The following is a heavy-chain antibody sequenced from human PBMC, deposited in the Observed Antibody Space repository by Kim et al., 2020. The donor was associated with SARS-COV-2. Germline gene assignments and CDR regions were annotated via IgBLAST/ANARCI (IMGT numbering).Heavy chain of an antibody. CDR1: GGSISSSSYY. CDR2: IYYSGST. D-gene: IGHD6-13*01. CDR3: ARHTAAAANNTFDY. V-gene: IGHV4-39*01. J-gene: IGHJ4*02. Sequence: SETLSLTCTVSGGSISSSSYYWGWIRQPPGKGLEWIGSIYYSGSTYYNPSLKSRVTISVDTSKNQFSLKLSSVTAADTAVYYCARHTAAAANNTFDYGGQGTLVTVSS.